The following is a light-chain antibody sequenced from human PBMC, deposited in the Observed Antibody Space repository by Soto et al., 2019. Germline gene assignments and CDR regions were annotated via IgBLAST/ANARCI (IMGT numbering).Light chain of an antibody. V-gene: IGLV2-14*01. CDR1: SSDVGGYNY. CDR3: SSYISSSTPHVV. J-gene: IGLJ2*01. Sequence: QSALTQPASVSGSPGQSITISCSGTSSDVGGYNYVSWYQQHPRKAPKLMIYEVSNRPSGVSNRFSGSKSGNTASLTISGLQAEDEADYYCSSYISSSTPHVVFGGGTQLTVL. CDR2: EVS.